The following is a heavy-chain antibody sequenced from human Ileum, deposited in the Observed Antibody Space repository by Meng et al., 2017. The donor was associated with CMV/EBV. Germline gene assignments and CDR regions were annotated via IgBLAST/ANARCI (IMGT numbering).Heavy chain of an antibody. V-gene: IGHV4-4*07. CDR1: GGSISCYY. D-gene: IGHD5-18*01. CDR3: ARERPRGTAMASIDY. Sequence: QGQVPDSGSGMGEPSEPPSLHLTVSGGSISCYYWGWIRQPAGKGLEWIGRIYTSGSTNHNPSLKSRGTMSVDKAKNQFSLKLSSVTAADTAVYYCARERPRGTAMASIDYWGQGTLVTVSS. CDR2: IYTSGST. J-gene: IGHJ4*02.